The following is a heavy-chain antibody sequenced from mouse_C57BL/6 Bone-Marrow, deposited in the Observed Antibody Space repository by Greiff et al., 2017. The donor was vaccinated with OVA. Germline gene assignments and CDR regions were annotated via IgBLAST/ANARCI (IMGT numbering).Heavy chain of an antibody. J-gene: IGHJ2*01. D-gene: IGHD2-1*01. V-gene: IGHV1-15*01. Sequence: QVQLQQSGAELVRPGASVTLSCKASGYTFTDYEMHWVKQTPVHGLEWIGAIDPETGGTAYNQKFKGKAILTADKSSSTAYMALRSLTSEDSAVYYCTTPLYYGNYGDYWGQGTTLTVSS. CDR1: GYTFTDYE. CDR3: TTPLYYGNYGDY. CDR2: IDPETGGT.